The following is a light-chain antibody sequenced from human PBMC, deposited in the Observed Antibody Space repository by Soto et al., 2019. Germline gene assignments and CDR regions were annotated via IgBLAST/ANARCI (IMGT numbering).Light chain of an antibody. CDR1: QSVSSSY. CDR3: QQYGSSGYT. J-gene: IGKJ2*01. V-gene: IGKV3-20*01. CDR2: GAS. Sequence: EIVLTQSPGTLSLSPGERATLSCRASQSVSSSYLVWYQQKPGQAPRLLIYGASSRATGIPDRFSGSGSGTDFTLPISRLEPEDFAVYYCQQYGSSGYTFGQGTKLEIK.